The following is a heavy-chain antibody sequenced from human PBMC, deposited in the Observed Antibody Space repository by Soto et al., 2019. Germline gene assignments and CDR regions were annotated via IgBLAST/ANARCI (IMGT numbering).Heavy chain of an antibody. CDR2: IDPSDSYT. CDR3: AITLTVAVVDAFDI. CDR1: GYSFTSYW. J-gene: IGHJ3*02. Sequence: GESLKISCKGSGYSFTSYWISWVRQMPGKGLEWMGRIDPSDSYTNYSPSFQGHVTISADKSISTAYLQWSSLKASDTAMYYCAITLTVAVVDAFDIWGQGTMVTVSS. D-gene: IGHD6-19*01. V-gene: IGHV5-10-1*01.